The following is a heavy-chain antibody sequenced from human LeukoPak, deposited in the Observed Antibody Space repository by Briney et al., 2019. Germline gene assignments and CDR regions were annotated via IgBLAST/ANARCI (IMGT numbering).Heavy chain of an antibody. Sequence: PGGSLRLSCAASGFTVSSNYMSWVRHAPGKGPEWVSLIYRGGSTYYADSVKGRFTISRDNSKNTLYLQMNSLRAEDTAVYYCASKLELRGMYWGQGTLVTVSS. D-gene: IGHD1-7*01. CDR2: IYRGGST. CDR3: ASKLELRGMY. CDR1: GFTVSSNY. J-gene: IGHJ4*02. V-gene: IGHV3-66*01.